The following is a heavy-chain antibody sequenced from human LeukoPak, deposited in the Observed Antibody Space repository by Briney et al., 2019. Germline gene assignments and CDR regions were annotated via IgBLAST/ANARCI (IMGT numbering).Heavy chain of an antibody. J-gene: IGHJ4*02. V-gene: IGHV4-30-4*08. CDR2: ICYSGST. CDR3: AREEEVTRIFDY. Sequence: SQTLSLTCTVSGGSISSGDYYWSWIRQPPGSGLEWIGCICYSGSTCYIRSLQSQLPIQADTSKNQSYLKLRSVTAADTAVYYCAREEEVTRIFDYWGQGTLVTVSS. D-gene: IGHD4-11*01. CDR1: GGSISSGDYY.